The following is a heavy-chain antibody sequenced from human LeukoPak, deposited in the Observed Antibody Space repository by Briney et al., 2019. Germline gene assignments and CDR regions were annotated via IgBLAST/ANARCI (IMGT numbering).Heavy chain of an antibody. CDR2: ISSSSSYI. V-gene: IGHV3-21*01. J-gene: IGHJ4*02. CDR3: AKFLPPFDY. Sequence: GGSLRLSCAASGFTFSSYAMSWVRQAPGKGLEWVSSISSSSSYIYYADSAKGRFTISRDNAKNSLYLQMNSLRAEDTAVYYCAKFLPPFDYWGQGTLVTVSS. CDR1: GFTFSSYA.